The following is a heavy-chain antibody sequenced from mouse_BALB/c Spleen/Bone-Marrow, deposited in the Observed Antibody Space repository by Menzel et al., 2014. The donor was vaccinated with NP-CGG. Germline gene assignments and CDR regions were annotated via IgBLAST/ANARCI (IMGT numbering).Heavy chain of an antibody. CDR1: GYTFTSYW. Sequence: VQVVESGAELVKPGASVKLSCKASGYTFTSYWMHWVKRKPGQGLEWIGEIDPSDSYTNYNQKFKGKATLTVDKYSSTAYMQLSSLTSEDSAVYYCARGLYGNSGYWGQGTTLTVSS. CDR2: IDPSDSYT. J-gene: IGHJ2*01. CDR3: ARGLYGNSGY. D-gene: IGHD2-1*01. V-gene: IGHV1-69*02.